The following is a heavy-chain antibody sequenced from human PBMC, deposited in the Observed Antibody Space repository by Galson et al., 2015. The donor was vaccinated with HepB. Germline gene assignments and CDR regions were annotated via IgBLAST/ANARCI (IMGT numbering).Heavy chain of an antibody. CDR2: ISDDGSNK. J-gene: IGHJ4*02. Sequence: SLRLSCAASGFTFSSYAMSWVRQAPGKGLEWVAVISDDGSNKYYVDSVKGRFTVSRDNSKNTLYLQMNSLRAEDTAVFYCARGGPYGDRYYFDYWGQGTLVTVSS. CDR1: GFTFSSYA. V-gene: IGHV3-30*04. CDR3: ARGGPYGDRYYFDY. D-gene: IGHD4-17*01.